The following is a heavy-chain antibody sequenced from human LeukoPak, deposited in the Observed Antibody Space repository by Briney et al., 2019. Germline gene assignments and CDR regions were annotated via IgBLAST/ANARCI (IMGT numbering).Heavy chain of an antibody. CDR2: IYHSGST. V-gene: IGHV4-38-2*01. Sequence: PSETLSLTCAVSGYSISSGYYWGWIRQPPGKGLEWIGSIYHSGSTYYNPSLKSRVTISVDTSKNQFSLKLSPVTAADTAVYYCARQWSNYYYYYMDVWGKGTTVTVSS. D-gene: IGHD2-8*01. CDR3: ARQWSNYYYYYMDV. J-gene: IGHJ6*03. CDR1: GYSISSGYY.